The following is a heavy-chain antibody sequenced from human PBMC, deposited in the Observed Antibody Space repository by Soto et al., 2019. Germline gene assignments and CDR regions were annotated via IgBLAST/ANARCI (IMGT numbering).Heavy chain of an antibody. V-gene: IGHV3-33*01. D-gene: IGHD3-16*01. J-gene: IGHJ4*02. CDR1: GFTFSSYG. Sequence: PGGSLRLSCAASGFTFSSYGMHWVRQAPGKGLEWVAVIWYDGSNKYYADSVKGRFTISRDNSKNTLYLQMNSLRAEDTAVYYCARDWGDLGANKGYFDCWGQGTLVTVSS. CDR3: ARDWGDLGANKGYFDC. CDR2: IWYDGSNK.